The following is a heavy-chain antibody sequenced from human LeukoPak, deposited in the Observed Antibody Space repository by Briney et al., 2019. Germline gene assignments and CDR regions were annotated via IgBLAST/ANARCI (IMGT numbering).Heavy chain of an antibody. V-gene: IGHV4-34*01. J-gene: IGHJ4*02. Sequence: SGTLSLTCAVYGGSFSGYYWSWIRQPPGKGLEWIGEINHSGSTNYNPSLKSRVTISVDTSKNQFSLKLSSVTAADTAVYYCARGLSGSYIDYWGQGTLVTVSS. CDR2: INHSGST. CDR1: GGSFSGYY. CDR3: ARGLSGSYIDY. D-gene: IGHD1-26*01.